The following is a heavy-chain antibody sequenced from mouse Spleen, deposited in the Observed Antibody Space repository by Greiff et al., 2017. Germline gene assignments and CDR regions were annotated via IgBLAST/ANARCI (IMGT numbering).Heavy chain of an antibody. V-gene: IGHV1-64*01. CDR1: GYTFTSYW. CDR2: IHPNSGST. CDR3: ARSWDGYLHWYFDV. D-gene: IGHD2-3*01. Sequence: QVQLQQPGAELVKPGASVKLSCKASGYTFTSYWMHWVKQRPGQGLEWIGMIHPNSGSTNYNEKFKSKATLTVDKSSSTAYMQLSSLTSEDSAVYYCARSWDGYLHWYFDVWGAGTTVTVSS. J-gene: IGHJ1*01.